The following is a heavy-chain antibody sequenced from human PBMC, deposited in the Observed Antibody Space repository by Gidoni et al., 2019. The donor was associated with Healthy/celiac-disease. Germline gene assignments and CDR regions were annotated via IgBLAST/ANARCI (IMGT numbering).Heavy chain of an antibody. CDR2: ISSSSSYI. Sequence: EVQLVESGGGLVKPGGSLRLSCAASGFTFSSYSMNWVRQAPGKGLEWVSSISSSSSYIYYADSVKGRFTISRDNAKNSLYLQMNSLRAEDTAVYYCARVERITIFGVVIRDFDYWGQGTLVTVSS. CDR1: GFTFSSYS. CDR3: ARVERITIFGVVIRDFDY. J-gene: IGHJ4*02. V-gene: IGHV3-21*01. D-gene: IGHD3-3*01.